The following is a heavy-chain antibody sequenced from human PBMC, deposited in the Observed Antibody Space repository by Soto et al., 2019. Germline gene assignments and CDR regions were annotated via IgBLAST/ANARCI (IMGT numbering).Heavy chain of an antibody. D-gene: IGHD1-26*01. V-gene: IGHV3-23*01. J-gene: IGHJ6*02. Sequence: PGGSLRLSCAASGFTFSNYAISWVRQAPGKGLEWVSSISGSGGSTYYAGSVKGRFTISRDNSKNTLYLQMNSLRAEDTAVYYCATYSGNYERYGVYYGMDVWGQGTTVTVSS. CDR1: GFTFSNYA. CDR3: ATYSGNYERYGVYYGMDV. CDR2: ISGSGGST.